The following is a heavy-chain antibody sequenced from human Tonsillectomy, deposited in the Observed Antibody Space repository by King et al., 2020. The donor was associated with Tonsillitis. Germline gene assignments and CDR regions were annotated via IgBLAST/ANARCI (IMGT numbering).Heavy chain of an antibody. D-gene: IGHD5-18*01. CDR3: ARGPYVDTAMVLWGMDV. V-gene: IGHV4-4*07. Sequence: VQLQESGPGLVKPSETLSLTCTVSGGSISSYYWSWIRQPAGKGLEWIGRIYTSGSTNYNPSLKSRVTMSVDTSKNQFSLKLSSVTAADTAVDYCARGPYVDTAMVLWGMDVWGQGTTVTVSS. CDR2: IYTSGST. CDR1: GGSISSYY. J-gene: IGHJ6*02.